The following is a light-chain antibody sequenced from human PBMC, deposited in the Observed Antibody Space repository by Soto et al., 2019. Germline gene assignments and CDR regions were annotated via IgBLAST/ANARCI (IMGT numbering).Light chain of an antibody. J-gene: IGLJ2*01. CDR3: AAWDDSLNGPV. V-gene: IGLV1-36*01. CDR1: SSNIGNNA. Sequence: QSVLTQPPSVSAAPRQRVTISCSGSSSNIGNNAVNWYQQLPGKAPKLLIYYDDLLPSGVSDRFSGSKSGTSASLAISGLQSEDEADYYCAAWDDSLNGPVFGGGTKLTV. CDR2: YDD.